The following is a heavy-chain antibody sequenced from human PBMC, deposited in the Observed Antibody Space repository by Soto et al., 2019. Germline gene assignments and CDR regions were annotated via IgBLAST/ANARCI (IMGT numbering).Heavy chain of an antibody. D-gene: IGHD2-15*01. CDR3: ARDLGYCSGGSCYRYYHYYMDV. V-gene: IGHV1-18*01. CDR2: ISAYNGNT. CDR1: GYTFTSYG. Sequence: ASVKVSCKASGYTFTSYGISWVRQAPGQGLEWMGWISAYNGNTNYAQKLQGRVTMTTDTSTSTAYMELRSLRSDDTAVYYCARDLGYCSGGSCYRYYHYYMDVWGKGTTVTVSS. J-gene: IGHJ6*03.